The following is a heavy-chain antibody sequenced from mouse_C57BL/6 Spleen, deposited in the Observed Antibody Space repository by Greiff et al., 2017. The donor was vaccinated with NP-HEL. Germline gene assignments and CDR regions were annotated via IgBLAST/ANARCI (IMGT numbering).Heavy chain of an antibody. CDR3: AKSTVVGRFDY. V-gene: IGHV1-7*01. Sequence: VKLMESGAELAKPGASVKLSCKASGYTFTSYWMHWVKQRPGQGLEWIGYINPSSGDTKYNQKFKDKATLTADKSSSTAYMQLSSLTYDDSAVYYCAKSTVVGRFDYWGQGTTLTVSS. CDR2: INPSSGDT. D-gene: IGHD1-1*01. CDR1: GYTFTSYW. J-gene: IGHJ2*01.